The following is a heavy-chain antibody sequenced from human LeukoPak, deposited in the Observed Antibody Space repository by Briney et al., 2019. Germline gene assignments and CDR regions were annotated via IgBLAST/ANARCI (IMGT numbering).Heavy chain of an antibody. J-gene: IGHJ4*02. CDR2: ISGSGSST. Sequence: GGSLRLSCAASGFTFSSHGMSWVRQAPGKGLEWVSTISGSGSSTYYADSVKGRFSISRDNSNNTLYLLMNSLRAEDTAVYYCAKLITIFGVSINDYFDYWGQGTLVTVSS. D-gene: IGHD3-3*01. V-gene: IGHV3-23*01. CDR1: GFTFSSHG. CDR3: AKLITIFGVSINDYFDY.